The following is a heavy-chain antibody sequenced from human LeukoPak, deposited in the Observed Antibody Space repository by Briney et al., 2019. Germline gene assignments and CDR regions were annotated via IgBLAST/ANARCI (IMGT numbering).Heavy chain of an antibody. J-gene: IGHJ1*01. V-gene: IGHV3-30*04. D-gene: IGHD4/OR15-4a*01. CDR2: ISYDGNSE. CDR1: GFTFSTNA. Sequence: GGSLRLSCAASGFTFSTNAMHWVRQTPGKGLEWMAVISYDGNSETYADAVEGRFTVSRDNSRNILYLQMNSLRNDDTAMYYCARDGANDLFKGGAYFLDWGQGALVIVS. CDR3: ARDGANDLFKGGAYFLD.